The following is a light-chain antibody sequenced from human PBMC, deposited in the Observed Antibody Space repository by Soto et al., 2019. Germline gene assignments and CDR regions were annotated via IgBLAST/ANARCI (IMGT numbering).Light chain of an antibody. CDR2: DVS. J-gene: IGLJ1*01. V-gene: IGLV2-14*01. CDR1: SSDVGGYNY. CDR3: SSYTTTDTYV. Sequence: QSVRTQPASVSGSPGQSITISCTGTSSDVGGYNYVSWFQQYPGKAPKLMIYDVSTRPSGVSNRFSGSKSGNTASLTISGLQAEDEADYYCSSYTTTDTYVFGTGTKLTVL.